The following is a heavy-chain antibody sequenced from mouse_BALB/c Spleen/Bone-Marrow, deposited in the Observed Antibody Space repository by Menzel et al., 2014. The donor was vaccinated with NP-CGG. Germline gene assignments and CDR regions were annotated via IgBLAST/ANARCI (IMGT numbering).Heavy chain of an antibody. CDR1: GFNIKDTY. Sequence: EVKLQESGAELVKPGASVKLSCTASGFNIKDTYMHWVKQRPEQGLEWIGRIDPANGNTKYDPKFQGKATITADTSSNTAYLQLSSLTSEDTAVYYCARYRLGTYFDYWGPGTTLTVSS. J-gene: IGHJ2*01. CDR3: ARYRLGTYFDY. V-gene: IGHV14-3*02. CDR2: IDPANGNT. D-gene: IGHD1-2*01.